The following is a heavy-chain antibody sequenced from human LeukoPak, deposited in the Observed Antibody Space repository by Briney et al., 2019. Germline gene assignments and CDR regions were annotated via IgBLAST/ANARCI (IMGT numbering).Heavy chain of an antibody. D-gene: IGHD1-26*01. J-gene: IGHJ4*02. CDR3: ARARDSGSYFDY. V-gene: IGHV3-30*01. Sequence: SVKGRFTISRDNSKNTLYLQMNSLRAEDTAVYYCARARDSGSYFDYWGQGTLVTVSS.